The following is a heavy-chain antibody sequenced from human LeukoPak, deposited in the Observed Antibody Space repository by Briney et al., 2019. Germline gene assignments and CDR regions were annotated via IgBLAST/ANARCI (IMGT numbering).Heavy chain of an antibody. D-gene: IGHD3-22*01. V-gene: IGHV4-59*12. CDR3: ARGLYDSSGYYHFDL. J-gene: IGHJ2*01. Sequence: PSETLSLTCTVSGGSISTYYWSWIRQPPGKGLEWIGYIYYRGNTNYNPSLKSRVTMSVDTSKNQFSLKLSSVTAADTAVYYCARGLYDSSGYYHFDLWGRGTLVTVSS. CDR1: GGSISTYY. CDR2: IYYRGNT.